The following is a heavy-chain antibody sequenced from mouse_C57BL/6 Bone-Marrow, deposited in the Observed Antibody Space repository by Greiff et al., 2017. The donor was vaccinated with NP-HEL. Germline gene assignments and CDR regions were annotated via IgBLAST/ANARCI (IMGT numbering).Heavy chain of an antibody. CDR3: AREIRFSGDY. J-gene: IGHJ4*01. V-gene: IGHV1-69*01. CDR1: GYTFTSYW. Sequence: VQLQQPGAELVMPGASVKLSCKASGYTFTSYWMHWVKQRPGQGLEWIGEIDPSDSYTNYNQKFKGKSTLTVDKSSSTAYMQLSSLTAEDSAVYYCAREIRFSGDYWGQGTSVTVSS. D-gene: IGHD1-1*01. CDR2: IDPSDSYT.